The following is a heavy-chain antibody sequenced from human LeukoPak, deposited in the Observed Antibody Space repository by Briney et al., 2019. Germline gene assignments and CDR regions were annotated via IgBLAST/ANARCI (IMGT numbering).Heavy chain of an antibody. V-gene: IGHV5-51*01. J-gene: IGHJ1*01. CDR2: IYPGDSVT. D-gene: IGHD3-10*01. Sequence: GESLKISCKGSGYSFTSYWIGWVRQMPGKGLEWMGIIYPGDSVTRYSPSFQGQVTISADKSISTAYLQWSSLKASDTAMYYCASGTITMVRGVIPEYFQHWGQGTLVTVSS. CDR1: GYSFTSYW. CDR3: ASGTITMVRGVIPEYFQH.